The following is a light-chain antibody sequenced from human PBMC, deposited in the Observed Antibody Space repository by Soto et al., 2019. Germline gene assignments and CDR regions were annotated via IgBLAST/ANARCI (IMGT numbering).Light chain of an antibody. V-gene: IGKV3-11*01. J-gene: IGKJ5*01. CDR3: QQRKKWPPIT. CDR1: QTVDNF. Sequence: EIVLTQSPVIVSLSPGERATLSCRASQTVDNFLAWYQLQPGKAPRLLIYDATKSASGIPVRFTGSGSGTDFILTISNIEAEDVAIYYCQQRKKWPPITFGQGTRLDIK. CDR2: DAT.